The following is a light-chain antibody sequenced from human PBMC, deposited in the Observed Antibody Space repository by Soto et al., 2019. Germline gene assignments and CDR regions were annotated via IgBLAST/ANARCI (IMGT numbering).Light chain of an antibody. CDR2: GAS. CDR3: QQYGSSPWT. CDR1: QSVSSSY. V-gene: IGKV3-20*01. J-gene: IGKJ1*01. Sequence: EIVLTQSPGTLSLSPGARAPLSCRASQSVSSSYLAWYQQKPGQAPRLLIYGASNRATGIPDRISGSGSGTDFTLTISRLEPEDFAVYYCQQYGSSPWTFGQGTKVDIK.